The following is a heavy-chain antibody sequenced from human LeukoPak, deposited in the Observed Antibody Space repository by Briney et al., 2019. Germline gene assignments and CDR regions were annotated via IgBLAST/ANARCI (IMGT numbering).Heavy chain of an antibody. V-gene: IGHV4-30-4*08. CDR2: IYYSGST. Sequence: SQTLSLTCAVSGGSISSGDYYWSWIRQPPGKDRESIGYIYYSGSTYYNPALRSRVTISVNTTKNQFSLKLNSVTAADTAVYYCARVRSSTLYAFDIWGQGTMVTVSS. J-gene: IGHJ3*02. D-gene: IGHD6-13*01. CDR3: ARVRSSTLYAFDI. CDR1: GGSISSGDYY.